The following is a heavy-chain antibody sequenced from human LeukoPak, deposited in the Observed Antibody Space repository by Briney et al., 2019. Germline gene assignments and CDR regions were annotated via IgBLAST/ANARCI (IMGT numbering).Heavy chain of an antibody. Sequence: ASVKVSCKASGYTFTGYYIHWVRQAPGQGLEWMGWINPTSGGTNYAQKFQGRVTMTRDTSISTAYMELSRLRSDDTAVYYCARGPSIAAAGTATLFQNWGQGTLVTVSS. V-gene: IGHV1-2*02. CDR1: GYTFTGYY. CDR2: INPTSGGT. CDR3: ARGPSIAAAGTATLFQN. D-gene: IGHD6-13*01. J-gene: IGHJ1*01.